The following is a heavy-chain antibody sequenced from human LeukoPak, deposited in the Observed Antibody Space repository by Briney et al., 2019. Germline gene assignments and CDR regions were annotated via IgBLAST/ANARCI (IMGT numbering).Heavy chain of an antibody. CDR1: GFTFNNYA. J-gene: IGHJ2*01. CDR3: AKGGIMQSSSPGLQYFDL. Sequence: GGSLRLSCAASGFTFNNYALSWVRQAPGKGLEWVSAINSGSGGTTFYPDSVKGRLTSSIYNSKNTRFLHMKSLRTKDTAVYYCAKGGIMQSSSPGLQYFDLWGRGTLVCVSS. CDR2: INSGSGGTT. V-gene: IGHV3-23*01. D-gene: IGHD6-6*01.